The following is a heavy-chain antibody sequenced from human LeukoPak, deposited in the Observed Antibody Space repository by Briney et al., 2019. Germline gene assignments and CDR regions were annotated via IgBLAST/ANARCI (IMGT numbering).Heavy chain of an antibody. CDR1: GGSISSSSYY. V-gene: IGHV4-39*02. CDR2: IYYSGST. CDR3: ARERRHWYFDL. J-gene: IGHJ2*01. Sequence: PSETLSLTCTVSGGSISSSSYYWGWIRQPPGKGLEWIGSIYYSGSTYYNPSLKSRVTISVDTSKNQFSLKLSSVTAADTAVYYCARERRHWYFDLWGRGTLVTVSS.